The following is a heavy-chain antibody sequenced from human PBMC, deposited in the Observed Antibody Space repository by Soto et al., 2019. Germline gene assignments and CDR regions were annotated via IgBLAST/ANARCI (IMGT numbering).Heavy chain of an antibody. J-gene: IGHJ5*02. V-gene: IGHV3-73*01. CDR1: GFTFSGSA. CDR2: IRSKANSYAT. CDR3: TIFSSRAARPPITGYNWFDP. Sequence: GGSLRLSCAASGFTFSGSAMHWVRQASGKGLEWVGRIRSKANSYATAYAASVKGRFTISRDDSKNTAYLQMNSLKTEDTAVYYCTIFSSRAARPPITGYNWFDPWGQGTLVTVS. D-gene: IGHD6-6*01.